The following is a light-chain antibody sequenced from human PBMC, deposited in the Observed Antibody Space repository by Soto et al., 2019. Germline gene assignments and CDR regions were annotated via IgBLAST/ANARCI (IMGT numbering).Light chain of an antibody. V-gene: IGLV1-44*01. CDR1: SSNIGTNT. Sequence: QAVVTQAPSASGAPGQRVTMYCSGSSSNIGTNTVNWYQQLPGTPPKFLIYDNYRRPSGVPDRFSGSQSGTSASLAISGLQSEDEADYYCAAWDDSLNRPVFGGGTKLTVL. J-gene: IGLJ2*01. CDR2: DNY. CDR3: AAWDDSLNRPV.